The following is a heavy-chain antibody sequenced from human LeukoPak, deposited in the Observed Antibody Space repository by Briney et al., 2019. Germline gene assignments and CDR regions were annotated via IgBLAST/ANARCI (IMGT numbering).Heavy chain of an antibody. CDR3: ARDTGSGSSYYYGMDV. V-gene: IGHV1-69*04. J-gene: IGHJ6*02. Sequence: GASVKVSCKASGYTFTSYGISWVRQAPGQGLEWMGRIIPIFGIANYAQKFQGRVTITADKSTSTAYMELSSLRSEDTAVYYCARDTGSGSSYYYGMDVWGQGTTVTVSS. CDR2: IIPIFGIA. CDR1: GYTFTSYG. D-gene: IGHD6-19*01.